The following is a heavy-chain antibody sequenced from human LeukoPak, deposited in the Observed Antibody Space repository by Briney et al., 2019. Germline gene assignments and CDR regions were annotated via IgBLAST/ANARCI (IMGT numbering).Heavy chain of an antibody. V-gene: IGHV3-7*01. D-gene: IGHD3-22*01. J-gene: IGHJ4*02. CDR3: AREQPFFYDSSGYYYAY. CDR1: GCTFSSYW. Sequence: PGGSLRLSCAASGCTFSSYWMSWVRQAPGKGLEWVANIKQDGSEKYYVDSVKGRFTISRDNAKNSLYLQMNSLRAEDTAVYYCAREQPFFYDSSGYYYAYWGQGTLVTVSS. CDR2: IKQDGSEK.